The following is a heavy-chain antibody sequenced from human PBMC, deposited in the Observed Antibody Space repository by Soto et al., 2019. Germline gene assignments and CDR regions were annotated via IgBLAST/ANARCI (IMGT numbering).Heavy chain of an antibody. D-gene: IGHD3-22*01. CDR2: ISWNSGSI. V-gene: IGHV3-9*01. CDR1: GFTFDGYA. J-gene: IGHJ4*02. CDR3: AKDISSVDSSGYYFDFDY. Sequence: GGSLGLSCVAGGFTFDGYAMDWVRQAPGKGLEGVSGISWNSGSIGYADSVKGRFTISRDNAKNSLYLQINSLRAEDTALYYCAKDISSVDSSGYYFDFDYWGQGTLVTVSS.